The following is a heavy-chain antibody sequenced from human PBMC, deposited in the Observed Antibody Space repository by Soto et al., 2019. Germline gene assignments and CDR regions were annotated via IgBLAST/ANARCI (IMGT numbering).Heavy chain of an antibody. CDR2: ISSSSSTI. CDR3: ARDPDAVYYYYYGMDV. V-gene: IGHV3-48*02. Sequence: PWGSLRLSCAASGFTFSSYSMNCVRQAPWKGLEWVSYISSSSSTIYYADSVKGRFTISRDNAKNSLYLQMNSLRDEDTAVYYCARDPDAVYYYYYGMDVWGQGTTVTVSS. CDR1: GFTFSSYS. D-gene: IGHD2-8*01. J-gene: IGHJ6*02.